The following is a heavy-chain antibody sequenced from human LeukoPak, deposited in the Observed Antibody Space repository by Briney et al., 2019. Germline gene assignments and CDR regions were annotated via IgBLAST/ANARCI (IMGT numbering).Heavy chain of an antibody. CDR3: ARSPDGFDY. J-gene: IGHJ4*02. Sequence: GGSLRLSCAASGFTFSHYGMHWVRQAPGKGLEWVANIKPDGNEIFYVDSVKGRFTISRDNAKNSLYLQVNSLRADDTAVYYCARSPDGFDYWGQGTLVTVSS. V-gene: IGHV3-7*01. CDR1: GFTFSHYG. CDR2: IKPDGNEI.